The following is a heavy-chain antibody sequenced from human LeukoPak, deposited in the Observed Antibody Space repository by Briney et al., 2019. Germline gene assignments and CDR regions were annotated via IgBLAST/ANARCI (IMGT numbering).Heavy chain of an antibody. CDR1: GGSISSYY. Sequence: PSETLSLTCTVSGGSISSYYWSWIRQPAGKGLEWIGRIYTSGSTNYNPSLKSRVTMSVDTSKNQFSLKLSPVTAADTAVYYCARDPRDSSGWYAYYFDYWGQGTLVTVSS. J-gene: IGHJ4*02. D-gene: IGHD6-19*01. CDR3: ARDPRDSSGWYAYYFDY. CDR2: IYTSGST. V-gene: IGHV4-4*07.